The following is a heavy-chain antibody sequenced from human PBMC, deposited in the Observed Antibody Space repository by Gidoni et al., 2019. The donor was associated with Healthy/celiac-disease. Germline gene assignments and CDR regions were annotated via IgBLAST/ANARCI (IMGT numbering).Heavy chain of an antibody. D-gene: IGHD3-3*01. CDR1: GYTFTCYY. J-gene: IGHJ4*02. V-gene: IGHV1-2*02. CDR3: ARGDFLEWLFVARHSSHFDY. Sequence: QVQLVQSGAEVKKPGASVKVSCKASGYTFTCYYMHWVRQAPGQGLEWMGWINPNSGGTNYAQKFQGRVTMTRDTSISTAYMELSRLRSDDTAVYYCARGDFLEWLFVARHSSHFDYWGQGTLVTVSS. CDR2: INPNSGGT.